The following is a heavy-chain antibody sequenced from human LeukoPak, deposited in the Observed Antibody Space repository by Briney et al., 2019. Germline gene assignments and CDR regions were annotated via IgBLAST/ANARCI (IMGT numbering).Heavy chain of an antibody. CDR3: AKERRLYYASGSPFDY. J-gene: IGHJ4*02. D-gene: IGHD3-10*01. CDR2: IWYDGSNK. V-gene: IGHV3-33*06. CDR1: GFTFSSYG. Sequence: PGRSPRLSCAASGFTFSSYGMHWVRQAPGKGLEWVAVIWYDGSNKYYADSVKGRFTISRENSKNTLHLQMNSLTAEDTAVYYCAKERRLYYASGSPFDYWGQGILVTVSS.